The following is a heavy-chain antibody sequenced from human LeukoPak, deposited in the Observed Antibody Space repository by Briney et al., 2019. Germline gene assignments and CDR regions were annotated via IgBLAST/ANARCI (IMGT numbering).Heavy chain of an antibody. Sequence: SETLSLTCTVSGGSISSSSYYWGWIRQPPGKGLEWIGSIYYSGSTYYNPSLKSRVTISVDTSKNQFSLKLTSVTAADTAVYYCARYASGYESFDYWGQGTLVTVSS. CDR2: IYYSGST. V-gene: IGHV4-39*07. D-gene: IGHD5-12*01. J-gene: IGHJ4*02. CDR1: GGSISSSSYY. CDR3: ARYASGYESFDY.